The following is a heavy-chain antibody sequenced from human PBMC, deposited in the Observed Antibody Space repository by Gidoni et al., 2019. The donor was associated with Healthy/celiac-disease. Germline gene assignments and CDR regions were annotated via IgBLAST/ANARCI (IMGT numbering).Heavy chain of an antibody. CDR3: ASSVRDFYGGNSLLYWYFDL. Sequence: QVQLQESGPGLVKPSETLSLTCTVSGGSISSYYWSWIRQPPGKGLEWIGYIYYSGSTNYNPSLKSRVTISVDTSKNQFSLKLSSVTAADTAVYYCASSVRDFYGGNSLLYWYFDLWGRGTLVTVSS. V-gene: IGHV4-59*01. D-gene: IGHD4-17*01. CDR2: IYYSGST. CDR1: GGSISSYY. J-gene: IGHJ2*01.